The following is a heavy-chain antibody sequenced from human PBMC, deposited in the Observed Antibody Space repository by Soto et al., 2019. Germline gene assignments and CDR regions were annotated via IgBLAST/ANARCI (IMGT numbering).Heavy chain of an antibody. J-gene: IGHJ4*02. V-gene: IGHV1-69*01. D-gene: IGHD6-19*01. CDR1: GGTFSTYV. CDR3: ARGSSGVMSH. Sequence: QVRLVQSGAEVKKPGSSANVSCKASGGTFSTYVITWVRQAPGQGLEWMGGIIPFFGTINYAQKFQGRVTITADESTTTAYMELSSPRSEDTAMYYCARGSSGVMSHWGQGTLVTVSS. CDR2: IIPFFGTI.